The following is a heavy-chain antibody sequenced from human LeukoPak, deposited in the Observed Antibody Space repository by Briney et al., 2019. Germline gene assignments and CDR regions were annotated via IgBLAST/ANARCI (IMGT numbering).Heavy chain of an antibody. J-gene: IGHJ5*02. CDR2: IDPNSGGT. V-gene: IGHV1-2*06. CDR1: GYTFTGYY. CDR3: ASIVSVAARRFGP. D-gene: IGHD6-6*01. Sequence: GASVKVSCKASGYTFTGYYMHWVRQAPGQGLEWMGRIDPNSGGTNYAQKFQGRVTMTRDTSISTAYMELISLTSDDTAVYYCASIVSVAARRFGPWGQGTLVTVSS.